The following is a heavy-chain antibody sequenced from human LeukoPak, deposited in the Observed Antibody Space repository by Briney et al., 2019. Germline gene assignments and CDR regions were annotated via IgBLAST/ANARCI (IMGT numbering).Heavy chain of an antibody. D-gene: IGHD2-2*01. Sequence: SETLSLTCDVSGGSISSGLYSWSWIRQPLGKGLEWIGYIYHTGSTYYNPSLKSRVTISVDTSKNQFSLQLSSVTVADTAVYYCARLQYCSGTSCYWFDPWGQGTLVTVSS. V-gene: IGHV4-30-2*01. J-gene: IGHJ5*02. CDR1: GGSISSGLYS. CDR3: ARLQYCSGTSCYWFDP. CDR2: IYHTGST.